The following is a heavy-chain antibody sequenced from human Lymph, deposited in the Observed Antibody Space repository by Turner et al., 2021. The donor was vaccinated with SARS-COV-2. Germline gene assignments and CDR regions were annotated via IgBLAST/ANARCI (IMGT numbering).Heavy chain of an antibody. CDR3: AKDGGGYFDY. J-gene: IGHJ4*02. Sequence: QVQLVESGGGVGQPGRSLRFSCAASGFTFSSYGRHWVRRAPGKGLEWVAVISYDGINKYYADSVKGRFTISRDNSKNTLYLQMNSLRAEDTAVYYCAKDGGGYFDYWGQGTLVTVSS. D-gene: IGHD3-10*01. V-gene: IGHV3-30*18. CDR1: GFTFSSYG. CDR2: ISYDGINK.